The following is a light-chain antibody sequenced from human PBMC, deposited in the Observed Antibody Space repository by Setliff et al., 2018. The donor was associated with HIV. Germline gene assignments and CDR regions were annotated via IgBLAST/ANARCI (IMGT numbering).Light chain of an antibody. CDR2: EVT. V-gene: IGLV2-14*01. CDR3: SSFGSSNTHV. J-gene: IGLJ1*01. CDR1: SNDVGGYNY. Sequence: LAQPASVSGSPGQSITISCTGTSNDVGGYNYVCWYQQHPGKAPKLMIYEVTNRPSGVSYRFSGSKSGNTASLTISGLQAEDEADYYCSSFGSSNTHVFGTGTKVTVL.